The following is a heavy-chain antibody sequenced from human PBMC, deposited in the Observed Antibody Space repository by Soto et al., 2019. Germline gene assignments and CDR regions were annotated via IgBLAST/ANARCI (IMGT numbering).Heavy chain of an antibody. D-gene: IGHD6-6*01. J-gene: IGHJ3*02. Sequence: GESLKISCAASGFTFSSYEMNWVRQAPGKGLEWVSYISSSGSTIYYADSVKGRFTISRDNAKNSLYLQMNSLRAEDTAVYYCARVAAYSSSSWGKNAFDIWGQGTMVTVSS. CDR3: ARVAAYSSSSWGKNAFDI. CDR2: ISSSGSTI. V-gene: IGHV3-48*03. CDR1: GFTFSSYE.